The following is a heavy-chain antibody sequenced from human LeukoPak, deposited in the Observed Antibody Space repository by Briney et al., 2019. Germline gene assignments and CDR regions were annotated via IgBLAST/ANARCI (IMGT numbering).Heavy chain of an antibody. V-gene: IGHV4-59*01. J-gene: IGHJ4*02. CDR3: ARATWLPVGLYYYDSSGYYYYFDY. Sequence: SETLSLTCTVSGGSISSDYWSWIRQPPGKRLEWIGYIFYSGSPNYSPSLKSRVTISVDTSKNQFSLKLSSVTAADTAVYYCARATWLPVGLYYYDSSGYYYYFDYWGQGTLVTVSS. CDR1: GGSISSDY. D-gene: IGHD3-22*01. CDR2: IFYSGSP.